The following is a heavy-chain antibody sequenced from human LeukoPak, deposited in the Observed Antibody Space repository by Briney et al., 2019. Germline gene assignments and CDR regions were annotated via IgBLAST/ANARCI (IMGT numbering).Heavy chain of an antibody. D-gene: IGHD6-13*01. CDR1: GYSFTDKY. CDR2: INPNSGGT. Sequence: ASVKVSCKASGYSFTDKYMHWVRQAPGQGLEWMGWINPNSGGTNYAQKFQGRVTMTRDTSISTAYMELSRLRSDDTAVYYCARDGSSSWPMLIDYYMDVWGKGTTVTVSS. J-gene: IGHJ6*03. V-gene: IGHV1-2*02. CDR3: ARDGSSSWPMLIDYYMDV.